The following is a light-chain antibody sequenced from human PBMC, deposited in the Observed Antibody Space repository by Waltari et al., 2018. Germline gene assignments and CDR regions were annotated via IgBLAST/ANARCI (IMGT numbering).Light chain of an antibody. V-gene: IGLV1-40*01. CDR2: GTS. Sequence: QFVLTQPPSVSGAPGQRVSISCTGRGSNLRAGYDVHWYQQHPGKAPKLLIYGTSTRPPGVPDRFFGSQSGTSASLAITALQAEDEAEYYCQSYDTSLSVVFGGGTKLTVL. J-gene: IGLJ2*01. CDR3: QSYDTSLSVV. CDR1: GSNLRAGYD.